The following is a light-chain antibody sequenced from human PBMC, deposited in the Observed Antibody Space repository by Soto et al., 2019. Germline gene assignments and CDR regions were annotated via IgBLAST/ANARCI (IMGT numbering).Light chain of an antibody. CDR2: EVS. V-gene: IGLV2-14*01. CDR3: SSYTTSSTYV. CDR1: SSDVGTYKY. J-gene: IGLJ1*01. Sequence: QSVLTQPASVSGSPGQSITISCTATSSDVGTYKYVSWYQLHPGKAPKLIIYEVSNRPSGVSNRFSGSKSGNTASLTISGLQAEDEADYHCSSYTTSSTYVFGTGTKVTVL.